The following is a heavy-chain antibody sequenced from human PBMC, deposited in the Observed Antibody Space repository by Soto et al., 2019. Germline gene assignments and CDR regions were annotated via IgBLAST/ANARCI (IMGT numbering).Heavy chain of an antibody. CDR3: ARGRLELHY. CDR2: INHSGST. V-gene: IGHV4-34*01. J-gene: IGHJ4*02. CDR1: GVSFNNYY. Sequence: SETLSLTCAVYGVSFNNYYWNWIRQPPGKGLEWIGEINHSGSTNYNPSLKSRSTISIDTSKNQFSLRLSSVTAADTAVYYCARGRLELHYWGQGTLVTVSS. D-gene: IGHD1-1*01.